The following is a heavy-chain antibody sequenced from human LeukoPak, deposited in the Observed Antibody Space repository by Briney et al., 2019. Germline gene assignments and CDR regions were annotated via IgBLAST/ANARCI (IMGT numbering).Heavy chain of an antibody. CDR2: ISGSGGST. Sequence: GGSLRLSCAASGFTFSSYAMSWVRQAPGKGLEWVSAISGSGGSTYYADSVKGRFTISRDNSKNTLYLQMNSLRAEDTAVYYCAKSRDYVWVSYLASGYWGQGTLVTVSS. D-gene: IGHD3-16*01. CDR1: GFTFSSYA. J-gene: IGHJ4*02. V-gene: IGHV3-23*01. CDR3: AKSRDYVWVSYLASGY.